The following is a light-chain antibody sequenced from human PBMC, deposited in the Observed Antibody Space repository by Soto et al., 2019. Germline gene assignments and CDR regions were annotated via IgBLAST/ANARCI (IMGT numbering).Light chain of an antibody. Sequence: SYELTQPPSVSVAPGETARISCGGNNVGSRSVHWYQQKPGQAPFLVIYYDSDRPSGIPERFSGSNSGNTATLIISRVEAGDEADYYCQVWEATGEQVVFGGGTKLTV. CDR2: YDS. CDR1: NVGSRS. J-gene: IGLJ2*01. CDR3: QVWEATGEQVV. V-gene: IGLV3-21*01.